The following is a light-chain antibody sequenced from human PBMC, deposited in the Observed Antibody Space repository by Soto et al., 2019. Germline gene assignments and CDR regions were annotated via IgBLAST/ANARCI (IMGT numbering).Light chain of an antibody. V-gene: IGLV2-8*01. CDR3: SSFAGSNNFPYV. J-gene: IGLJ1*01. CDR1: CSDVGAYDY. CDR2: EIN. Sequence: SVLTQPPSASGSPGQSVTISCTGTCSDVGAYDYVSWYQQHPGKAPKLMIYEINKRPSGVPDRFSGSKSGNTASLTVSGLQAEDEADYYCSSFAGSNNFPYVFGTGTKVTVL.